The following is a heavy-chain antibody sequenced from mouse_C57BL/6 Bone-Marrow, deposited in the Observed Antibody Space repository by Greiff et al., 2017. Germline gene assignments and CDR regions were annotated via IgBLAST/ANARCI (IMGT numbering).Heavy chain of an antibody. J-gene: IGHJ3*01. CDR2: IYPRSGNT. CDR1: GYTFTSYG. CDR3: APFDDYYFAY. Sequence: QVQLQPSGAELARPGASVKLSCKASGYTFTSYGISWVKQRTGQGLEWIGEIYPRSGNTYYNEKFKGKAPLTADKSSSTAYMELRSLKSEDSAVYFCAPFDDYYFAYWGQGTLVTVSA. V-gene: IGHV1-81*01. D-gene: IGHD2-3*01.